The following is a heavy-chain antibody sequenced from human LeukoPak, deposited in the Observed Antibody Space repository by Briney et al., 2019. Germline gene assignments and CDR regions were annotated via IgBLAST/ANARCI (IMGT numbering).Heavy chain of an antibody. CDR3: ARCRPAGGDYVVWHLDY. CDR1: GGSFSGYY. CDR2: INHSGST. D-gene: IGHD4-17*01. Sequence: SETLSLTCAVYGGSFSGYYWSWIRQPPGKGPEWIGEINHSGSTKYNPSLKSRVTISVDTSKNQFSLKLSSVTAADTAVYYCARCRPAGGDYVVWHLDYWGQGTLVTVSS. J-gene: IGHJ4*02. V-gene: IGHV4-34*01.